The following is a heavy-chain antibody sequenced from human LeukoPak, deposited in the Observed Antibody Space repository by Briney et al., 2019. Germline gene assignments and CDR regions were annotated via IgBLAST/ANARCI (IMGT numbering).Heavy chain of an antibody. D-gene: IGHD3-22*01. CDR3: ARDHYDSSGYWYYFDY. V-gene: IGHV3-64*01. Sequence: PGGSLRLSCAASGFTFSGYAMHWVRQAPGKGLEYVSAISSNGGSTYYANSVKDRFTSSRDNSKNTLYLQMGSLRAADMAVYYCARDHYDSSGYWYYFDYWGQGTLVTVSS. CDR1: GFTFSGYA. J-gene: IGHJ4*02. CDR2: ISSNGGST.